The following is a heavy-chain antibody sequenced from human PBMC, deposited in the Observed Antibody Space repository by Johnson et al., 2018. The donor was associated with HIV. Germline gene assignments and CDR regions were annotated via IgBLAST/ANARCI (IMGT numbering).Heavy chain of an antibody. CDR2: ISGSGGST. Sequence: VQLVESGGGLVQPGGSLRLSCAASGFTFSTYAMSWVRQAPGKGLEWVSAISGSGGSTYYADSVKGRFTISRDNSKNSLYLQMNSLRAEDTALYYCARDSVGARGAFDIWGQGTMVTVSS. CDR3: ARDSVGARGAFDI. CDR1: GFTFSTYA. D-gene: IGHD1-26*01. J-gene: IGHJ3*02. V-gene: IGHV3-23*04.